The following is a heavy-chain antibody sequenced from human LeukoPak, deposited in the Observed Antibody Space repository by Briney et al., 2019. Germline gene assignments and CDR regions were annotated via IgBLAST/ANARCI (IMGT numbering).Heavy chain of an antibody. CDR3: ARGTGSYFDY. V-gene: IGHV3-30*04. Sequence: GGSLRLSCAASGFTFSSYAMHWVRQAPGKGLEWVAVISYDGSNKYYADSVKGRFTISRDNSKNTLYLQMNSLRAEDTAVYYCARGTGSYFDYWGQGTLVTVSS. J-gene: IGHJ4*02. CDR2: ISYDGSNK. D-gene: IGHD3-10*01. CDR1: GFTFSSYA.